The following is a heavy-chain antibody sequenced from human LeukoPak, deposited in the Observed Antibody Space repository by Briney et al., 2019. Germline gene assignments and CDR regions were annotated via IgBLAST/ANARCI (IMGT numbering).Heavy chain of an antibody. CDR1: GYTFTTYY. CDR3: ARDTRPIGYCSGGSCYFGDYYYYYMDV. Sequence: ASVKVSCKASGYTFTTYYMHWVRQAPGQGLEWMGWISAYNGNTNYAQKLQGRVTMTTDTSTSTAYMELRSLRSDDTAVYYCARDTRPIGYCSGGSCYFGDYYYYYMDVWGKGTTVTVSS. CDR2: ISAYNGNT. V-gene: IGHV1-18*04. D-gene: IGHD2-15*01. J-gene: IGHJ6*03.